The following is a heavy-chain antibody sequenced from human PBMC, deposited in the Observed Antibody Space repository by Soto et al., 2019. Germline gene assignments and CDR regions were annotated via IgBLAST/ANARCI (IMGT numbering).Heavy chain of an antibody. J-gene: IGHJ4*02. Sequence: QVQPVQSGAEVKKPGASVKVSCKASGYTFTSYAMHWVRQSPGQRLEWMGWINAGNGNTKYSQKFQGRVTITRDTSASTAYMELSSLRSEDTAVYYCARGDGYYYFDYWGQGTLVTVSS. CDR1: GYTFTSYA. CDR2: INAGNGNT. V-gene: IGHV1-3*01. D-gene: IGHD3-22*01. CDR3: ARGDGYYYFDY.